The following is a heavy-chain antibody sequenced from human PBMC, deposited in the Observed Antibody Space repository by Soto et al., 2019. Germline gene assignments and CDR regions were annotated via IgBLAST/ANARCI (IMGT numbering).Heavy chain of an antibody. CDR3: ARRRYGGVDCYTQYYYGMDV. CDR1: GDTFSSYT. V-gene: IGHV1-69*02. J-gene: IGHJ6*02. Sequence: QVQLVQSGPEVKKPGSSVRISCRSGGDTFSSYTVSWVRQTPGQGLEWMGRIIPVLGVTNYSRKFKGRMTITAEKSKTKAHMELSSMKSENTARYYSARRRYGGVDCYTQYYYGMDVWGQGTSVIVSS. D-gene: IGHD2-21*02. CDR2: IIPVLGVT.